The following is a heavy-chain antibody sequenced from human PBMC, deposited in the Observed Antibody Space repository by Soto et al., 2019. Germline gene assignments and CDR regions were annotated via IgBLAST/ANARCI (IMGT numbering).Heavy chain of an antibody. V-gene: IGHV1-69*01. CDR2: IVPIFGTR. CDR1: GGTFSRYS. D-gene: IGHD3-22*01. CDR3: ARPYEGGYSSNHHYYYALDV. J-gene: IGHJ6*02. Sequence: QVQLVQSGAEVKKPGSSVKVSRKISGGTFSRYSISWVRQAPGQGLEWMGGIVPIFGTRNYAQKFQDRVTITTDESATTAHMELSKLRSEDTAVYYCARPYEGGYSSNHHYYYALDVWGQGTAVTVSS.